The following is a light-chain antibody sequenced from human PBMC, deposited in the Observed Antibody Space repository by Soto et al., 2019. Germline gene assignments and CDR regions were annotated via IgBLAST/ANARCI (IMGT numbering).Light chain of an antibody. J-gene: IGKJ2*01. CDR1: QNVLYRSSNKSY. CDR3: QQYYNTPYT. Sequence: DIVMTQSPDFLAVSLGERATITCKSSQNVLYRSSNKSYLAWYQQRPGQPPRLLLYWASTRESGVPERFIGSGSDTNFTLTISSLQAGDEAIYHCQQYYNTPYTFGQGTTLEIK. CDR2: WAS. V-gene: IGKV4-1*01.